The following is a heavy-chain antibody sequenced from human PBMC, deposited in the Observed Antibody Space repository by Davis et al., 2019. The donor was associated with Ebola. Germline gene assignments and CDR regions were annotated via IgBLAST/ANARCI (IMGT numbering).Heavy chain of an antibody. CDR3: ARAVRGYSGYGEVDY. V-gene: IGHV1-69*13. CDR1: GCTFSSYA. CDR2: IIPIFGTA. D-gene: IGHD5-12*01. Sequence: AASVKVSCKASGCTFSSYAISWVRQAPGQGLEWMGGIIPIFGTANYAQKFQGRVTITADESTSTAYMELSSLRSEDTAVYYCARAVRGYSGYGEVDYWGQGTLVTVSS. J-gene: IGHJ4*02.